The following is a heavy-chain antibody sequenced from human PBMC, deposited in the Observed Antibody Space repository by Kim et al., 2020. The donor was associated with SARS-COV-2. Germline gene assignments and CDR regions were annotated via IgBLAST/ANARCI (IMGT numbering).Heavy chain of an antibody. J-gene: IGHJ5*02. V-gene: IGHV4-39*01. CDR3: ASWRWFDP. CDR2: IYYSGST. CDR1: GGSISSSSYY. Sequence: SETLSLTCTVSGGSISSSSYYWGWIRQPPGKGLEWIGSIYYSGSTYYNPSLKSRVTISVDTSKNQFSLKLSSVTAADTAVYYCASWRWFDPWGQGTLVTVSS.